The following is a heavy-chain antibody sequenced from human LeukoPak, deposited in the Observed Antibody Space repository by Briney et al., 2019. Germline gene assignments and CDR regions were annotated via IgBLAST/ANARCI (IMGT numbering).Heavy chain of an antibody. CDR3: ARDGNILTGYYNFDY. CDR2: ISSSSSYI. CDR1: GFTFSSYS. J-gene: IGHJ4*02. D-gene: IGHD3-9*01. V-gene: IGHV3-21*01. Sequence: PGGSLRLSCAASGFTFSSYSMNWVRQAPGKGLEWLSSISSSSSYIYYADSVKGRFTISRDNAKNSLYLQMNSLRAEDTAVYYCARDGNILTGYYNFDYWGQGTLVTVSS.